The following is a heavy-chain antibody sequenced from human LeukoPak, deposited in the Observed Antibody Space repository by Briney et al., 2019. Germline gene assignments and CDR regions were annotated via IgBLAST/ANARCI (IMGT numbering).Heavy chain of an antibody. CDR2: IKYDGTRT. V-gene: IGHV3-30*02. D-gene: IGHD3-3*02. Sequence: GGSLRLSCAASGFIFSTYWTNWVRQSPGKGLEWLTFIKYDGTRTDYEDSVKGRFTVSRDNSKNTLYLQMSNLRDEDTAVYYCVKDTIFTVDPFDYWGQGTLVTVSS. J-gene: IGHJ4*02. CDR1: GFIFSTYW. CDR3: VKDTIFTVDPFDY.